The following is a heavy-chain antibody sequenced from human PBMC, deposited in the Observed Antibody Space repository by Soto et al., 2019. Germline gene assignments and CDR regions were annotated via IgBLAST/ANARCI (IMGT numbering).Heavy chain of an antibody. V-gene: IGHV3-33*01. CDR2: IWYDGSNK. CDR1: EFTFSSYG. CDR3: AREAKYYDFWSGYWGNWYFDL. J-gene: IGHJ2*01. Sequence: QVQLVESGGGVVQPGRSLRLSCAASEFTFSSYGMHWVRQAPGKGLEWVAVIWYDGSNKYYADSVKGRFTISRDNSKNTLYLQMNSLRAEDTAVYYCAREAKYYDFWSGYWGNWYFDLWGRGTLVTVSS. D-gene: IGHD3-3*01.